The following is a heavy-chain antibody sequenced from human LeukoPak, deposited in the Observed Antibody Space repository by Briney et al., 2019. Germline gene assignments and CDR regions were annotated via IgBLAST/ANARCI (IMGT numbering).Heavy chain of an antibody. CDR3: VRDSRNYDFWSGYLPHYYYYMDV. Sequence: SVKVSCKASGGTFSSYAISWVRQAPGQGLEWMGGIIPIFGTANYAQKFQGRVTITTDESTSTAYMELSSLRSEDTAVYYCVRDSRNYDFWSGYLPHYYYYMDVWGKGTTVTVSS. CDR1: GGTFSSYA. D-gene: IGHD3-3*01. CDR2: IIPIFGTA. V-gene: IGHV1-69*05. J-gene: IGHJ6*03.